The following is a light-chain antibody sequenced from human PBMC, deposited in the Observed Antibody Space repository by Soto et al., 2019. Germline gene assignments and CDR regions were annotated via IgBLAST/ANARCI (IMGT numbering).Light chain of an antibody. V-gene: IGKV4-1*01. Sequence: DIVMTQSPDSLAVSLGERATINCNSSQSVLYSSNNKNYLAWYQQKPGQPPKLLIYWASTRESGVPDRFSGSGSGTDFTLTISRLQAEDVAVYYCQQYYSTPRTFGQGTKVEI. CDR3: QQYYSTPRT. J-gene: IGKJ1*01. CDR1: QSVLYSSNNKNY. CDR2: WAS.